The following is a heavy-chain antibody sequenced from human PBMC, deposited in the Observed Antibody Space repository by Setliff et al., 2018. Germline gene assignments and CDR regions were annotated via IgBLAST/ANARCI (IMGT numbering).Heavy chain of an antibody. V-gene: IGHV4-38-2*01. J-gene: IGHJ4*02. CDR3: VRHLWGRWMAASSDYFDY. CDR2: IYKGGYT. Sequence: SETLSLTCAVSANTLSTSYYWGWVRQPPGKGLEWIGDIYKGGYTYYNPSLRSRVSMSLDTSKRQVSLNRNSVTAADTGVYYCVRHLWGRWMAASSDYFDYWGQGSLVTVSS. CDR1: ANTLSTSYY. D-gene: IGHD3-3*02.